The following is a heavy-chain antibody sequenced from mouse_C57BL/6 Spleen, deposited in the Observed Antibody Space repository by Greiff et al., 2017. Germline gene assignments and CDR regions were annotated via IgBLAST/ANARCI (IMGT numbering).Heavy chain of an antibody. CDR1: GYAFSSSW. J-gene: IGHJ2*01. CDR3: AWDGFDY. V-gene: IGHV1-82*01. CDR2: IYPGGGNT. D-gene: IGHD4-1*01. Sequence: QVQLQQSGPELVKPGASVKISCKASGYAFSSSWMHWVKQRPGKGLEWLGRIYPGGGNTNYNGKFKGKATLTADKSSRTAYMQLRSLTSVDSAVCFCAWDGFDYWGQGTPLTVSS.